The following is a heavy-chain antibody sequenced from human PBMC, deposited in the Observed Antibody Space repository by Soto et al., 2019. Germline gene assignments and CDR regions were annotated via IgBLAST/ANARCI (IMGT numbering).Heavy chain of an antibody. J-gene: IGHJ4*02. V-gene: IGHV1-18*01. CDR1: GYTFTSYG. D-gene: IGHD3-3*01. CDR2: ISAYNGNT. CDR3: AKSYYDFWSGYSTNFDY. Sequence: QVQLVQSGAEVKKPGASVKVSCKASGYTFTSYGISWVRQAPGQGLEWMGWISAYNGNTNYAQKLQGRVTMTTDTTTSTAYMELRSLRSDDTAVYYCAKSYYDFWSGYSTNFDYWGQGTLVTVSS.